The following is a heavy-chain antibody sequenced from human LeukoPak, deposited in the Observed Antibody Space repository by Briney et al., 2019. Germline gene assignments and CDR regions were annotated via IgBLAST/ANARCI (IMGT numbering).Heavy chain of an antibody. V-gene: IGHV5-10-1*01. CDR2: IDPSDSYT. CDR3: ARIHPTYCTSGLCYWFDP. CDR1: GYSFKSYW. D-gene: IGHD2-8*01. Sequence: PGESPKIYFKGSGYSFKSYWITWVRQMPGKGLEWEGRIDPSDSYTNYSPSFEGHVTISADKSISTAYLQWRSLKASDTAMHYCARIHPTYCTSGLCYWFDPWGQGTLVTVSS. J-gene: IGHJ5*02.